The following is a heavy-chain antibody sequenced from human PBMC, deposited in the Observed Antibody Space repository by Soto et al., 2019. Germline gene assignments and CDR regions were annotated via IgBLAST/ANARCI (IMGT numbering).Heavy chain of an antibody. Sequence: EVQLLESGGDLVQPGGSLRLSCAGSGFTFNTFAMAWVRQGPGKGLEWVSGISGSGDGTYYAESVKGSFTISRDKSKKTAYLQMSSLSVEDTAVYYCAKSNSGTMVRGVNLYFDLWGRGTLVSVSS. CDR2: ISGSGDGT. CDR3: AKSNSGTMVRGVNLYFDL. J-gene: IGHJ2*01. D-gene: IGHD3-10*01. CDR1: GFTFNTFA. V-gene: IGHV3-23*01.